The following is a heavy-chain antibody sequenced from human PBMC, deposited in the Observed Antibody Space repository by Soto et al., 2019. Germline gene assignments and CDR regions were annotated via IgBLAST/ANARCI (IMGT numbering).Heavy chain of an antibody. D-gene: IGHD6-13*01. V-gene: IGHV4-30-2*01. J-gene: IGHJ5*02. CDR2: IYHSGST. Sequence: QLQLQESGSGLVKPSQTLSLTCAVSGGSISSGGYSWSWIRQPPGKGLEWIGYIYHSGSTYYNPSLKRRVTISVDRSKNQFSLKLSSVTAADTAVYYCARTGYSSSWYWFDPWGQGTLVTVSS. CDR3: ARTGYSSSWYWFDP. CDR1: GGSISSGGYS.